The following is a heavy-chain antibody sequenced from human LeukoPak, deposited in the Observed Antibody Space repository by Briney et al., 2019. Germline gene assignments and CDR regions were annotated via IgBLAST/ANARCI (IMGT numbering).Heavy chain of an antibody. D-gene: IGHD5-18*01. V-gene: IGHV1-46*01. Sequence: ASVKVSCKASGYTFTSYYMHWVRQAPGQGLEWMGIINPSGGSTSYAQKFQGRGTMTRDMSTSTVYMELSSLRSEDTAVYYCARDGEEYSYAPQYYFDYWGQGTLVTVSS. CDR2: INPSGGST. J-gene: IGHJ4*02. CDR1: GYTFTSYY. CDR3: ARDGEEYSYAPQYYFDY.